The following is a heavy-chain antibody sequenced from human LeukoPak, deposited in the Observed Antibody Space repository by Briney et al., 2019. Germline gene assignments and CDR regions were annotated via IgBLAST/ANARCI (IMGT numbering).Heavy chain of an antibody. CDR1: GFTFRSYA. J-gene: IGHJ4*02. CDR2: IWSGGSNE. Sequence: GGSLRLSCAASGFTFRSYAMHWVRQPPGKGLEWVSLIWSGGSNEFYADSVKGRFTISRDNSKNTLYLQMNSLRAEDTAVYYCAKSVVLEWLFDYWGQGTLVTVSS. D-gene: IGHD3-3*01. CDR3: AKSVVLEWLFDY. V-gene: IGHV3-33*08.